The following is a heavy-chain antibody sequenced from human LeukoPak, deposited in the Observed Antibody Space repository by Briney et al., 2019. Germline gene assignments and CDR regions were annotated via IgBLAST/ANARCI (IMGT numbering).Heavy chain of an antibody. CDR3: ARSYGDYGD. CDR1: EYSFAKYG. Sequence: GAPLKISGMVTEYSFAKYGIGSLWQMPDKNLEWMGIIYPGDSETRYSPSFQGQVTISVDKSISTAYLQWSSLKASDTAMYYCARSYGDYGDWGQGTLVTVSS. CDR2: IYPGDSET. D-gene: IGHD4-17*01. J-gene: IGHJ4*02. V-gene: IGHV5-51*01.